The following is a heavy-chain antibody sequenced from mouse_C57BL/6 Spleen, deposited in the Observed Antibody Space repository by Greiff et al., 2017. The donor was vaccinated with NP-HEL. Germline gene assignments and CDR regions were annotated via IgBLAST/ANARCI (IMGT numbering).Heavy chain of an antibody. V-gene: IGHV3-6*01. CDR1: GYSITSGYY. CDR3: ARKKDYYDYDGKDYFDY. Sequence: EVQLQQSGPGLVKPSQSLSLTCSVTGYSITSGYYWNWIRQFPGNKLEWMGYISYDGSNNYNPSLKNRISITRDTTKHQFFLKLNSVTTEDTATYYCARKKDYYDYDGKDYFDYWGQGTTLTVSS. J-gene: IGHJ2*01. CDR2: ISYDGSN. D-gene: IGHD2-4*01.